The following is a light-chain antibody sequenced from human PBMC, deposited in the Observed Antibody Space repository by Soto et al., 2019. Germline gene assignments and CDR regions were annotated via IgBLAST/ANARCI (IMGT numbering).Light chain of an antibody. CDR1: QSVSNNY. Sequence: EVVLTQSPGTLSLSPGEIATLSCRASQSVSNNYFAWYQQKPGQAPRLLLFGSPDRATGIPERFSASGSGTDFTLTISRLEPEDFAVYYCQQYGSSPPYTFGQGTKLEIK. J-gene: IGKJ2*01. CDR3: QQYGSSPPYT. CDR2: GSP. V-gene: IGKV3-20*01.